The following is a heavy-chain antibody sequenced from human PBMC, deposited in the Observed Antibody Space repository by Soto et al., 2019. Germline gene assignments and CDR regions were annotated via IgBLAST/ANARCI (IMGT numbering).Heavy chain of an antibody. CDR1: GGSFSGYY. CDR3: ARDWFLEYYYYGMDV. J-gene: IGHJ6*02. D-gene: IGHD3-3*01. Sequence: SETLSLTCAVYGGSFSGYYWSWIRQPPGKGLEWIGEINHSGSTNYNPSLKSRVTISVDTSKNQFSLKLSSVTAADTAVYYCARDWFLEYYYYGMDVWGQGTTVTVSS. CDR2: INHSGST. V-gene: IGHV4-34*01.